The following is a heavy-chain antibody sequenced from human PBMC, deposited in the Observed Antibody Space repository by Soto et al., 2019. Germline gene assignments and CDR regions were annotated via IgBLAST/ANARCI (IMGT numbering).Heavy chain of an antibody. CDR1: GGTFSSYA. CDR2: IIPIFGTA. Sequence: QVQLVQSGAEVKKPGSSVKVSCKASGGTFSSYAISWVRQAPGQGLEWMGGIIPIFGTANYAQKFQGRVTITADESTSTAYMELSSLRSEDTAVYYCYQSNPRYCSGGSCWDPTPPLYDAFDIWGQGTMVTVSS. J-gene: IGHJ3*02. V-gene: IGHV1-69*01. CDR3: YQSNPRYCSGGSCWDPTPPLYDAFDI. D-gene: IGHD2-15*01.